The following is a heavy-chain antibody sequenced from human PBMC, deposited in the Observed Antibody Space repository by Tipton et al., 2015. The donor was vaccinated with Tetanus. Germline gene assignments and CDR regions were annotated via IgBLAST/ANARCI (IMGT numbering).Heavy chain of an antibody. Sequence: TLSLTCAVDGGSVSGYYWNWLRQPPGKGLEWIGEVNHGGRTNSHPSLKSRVTILVDTSKNQFSLKMASVTAADTAVYYCARGPDSQPTPFDYWGQGSLVTVSS. J-gene: IGHJ4*02. CDR2: VNHGGRT. CDR3: ARGPDSQPTPFDY. CDR1: GGSVSGYY. V-gene: IGHV4-34*01. D-gene: IGHD3-22*01.